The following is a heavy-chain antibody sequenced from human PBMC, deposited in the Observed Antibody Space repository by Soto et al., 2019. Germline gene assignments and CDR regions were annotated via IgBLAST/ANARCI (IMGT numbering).Heavy chain of an antibody. V-gene: IGHV1-3*01. CDR1: GYTFTSYA. CDR3: ARGGWLPQLRGTFDY. CDR2: INAGNGNT. D-gene: IGHD5-12*01. J-gene: IGHJ4*02. Sequence: QVQLVQSGAEVKKPGASVKVSCKASGYTFTSYAMHWVRQAPGQRLEWMGWINAGNGNTKYSQKFHGRVTITRDTSASTAYRELSSLRSEDTAVYYCARGGWLPQLRGTFDYWGQGTLVTVSS.